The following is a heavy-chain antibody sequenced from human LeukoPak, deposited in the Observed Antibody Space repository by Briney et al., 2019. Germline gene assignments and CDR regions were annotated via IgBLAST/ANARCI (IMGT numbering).Heavy chain of an antibody. D-gene: IGHD3-16*01. CDR3: ARDQKGDPDY. J-gene: IGHJ4*02. CDR2: INPSGGST. CDR1: GYTFTGYS. Sequence: GASVKVSCKASGYTFTGYSMHWVRQAPGQGLEWMGIINPSGGSTSYAQKFQGRVTMTRDTSTSTVYMELSSLRSEDTAVYYCARDQKGDPDYWGQGTLVTVSS. V-gene: IGHV1-46*01.